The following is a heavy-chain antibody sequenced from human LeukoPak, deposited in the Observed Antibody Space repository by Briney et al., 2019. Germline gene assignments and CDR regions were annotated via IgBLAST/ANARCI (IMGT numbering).Heavy chain of an antibody. CDR3: TRERRGSYYAFES. D-gene: IGHD3-16*01. J-gene: IGHJ4*02. Sequence: GGSLRLSCAASGFSVSDYSIGWIRQSPGKGPEWISYVMSGRGSTNYADSVKGRFTISRDNAKNSVALQLDGLRADDTAVYFCTRERRGSYYAFESWGQGTLVTVSS. CDR2: VMSGRGST. CDR1: GFSVSDYS. V-gene: IGHV3-11*05.